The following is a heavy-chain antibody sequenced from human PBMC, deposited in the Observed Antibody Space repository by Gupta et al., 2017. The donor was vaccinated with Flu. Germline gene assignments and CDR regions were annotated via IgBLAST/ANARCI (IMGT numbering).Heavy chain of an antibody. J-gene: IGHJ4*02. CDR3: ARNRGWGQFDY. V-gene: IGHV3-7*01. CDR1: FSFSYSW. D-gene: IGHD3-10*01. CDR2: INQDGSTK. Sequence: FSFSYSWMNWVRQAPGKGLEWVANINQDGSTKNYVDSLKGRFTVSRDNAKNSLYLQMDSLRAEDTAVYFCARNRGWGQFDYWGQGTLGTVSS.